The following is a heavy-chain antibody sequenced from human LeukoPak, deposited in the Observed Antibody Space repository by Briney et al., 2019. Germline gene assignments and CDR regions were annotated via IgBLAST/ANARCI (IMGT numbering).Heavy chain of an antibody. CDR1: GGSVSISDYY. J-gene: IGHJ4*02. D-gene: IGHD3-22*01. CDR3: ARDGDISGVVGDLYFDH. V-gene: IGHV4-39*07. Sequence: TSETLSLTCVVSGGSVSISDYYWGWIRQPPGKGLEWIGSMSSSGSTFYNPSLKSQITISLDTSRNQFSLKLSSVTAADTAVYYCARDGDISGVVGDLYFDHWGQGALVTVSS. CDR2: MSSSGST.